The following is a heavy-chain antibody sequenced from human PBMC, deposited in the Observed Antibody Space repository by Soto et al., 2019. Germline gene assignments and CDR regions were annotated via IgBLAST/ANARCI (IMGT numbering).Heavy chain of an antibody. J-gene: IGHJ4*02. CDR3: TRDILTGYYSPPQDY. Sequence: GGSLRLSCSASGFSFADYVFSWVRQAPGKGLEWVGFIRSKAYGGTAEYATSVKDRFTISRDDSKSIAYLQMNSLKTEDTAVYYCTRDILTGYYSPPQDYWGQGALVTVSS. D-gene: IGHD3-9*01. CDR2: IRSKAYGGTA. V-gene: IGHV3-49*04. CDR1: GFSFADYV.